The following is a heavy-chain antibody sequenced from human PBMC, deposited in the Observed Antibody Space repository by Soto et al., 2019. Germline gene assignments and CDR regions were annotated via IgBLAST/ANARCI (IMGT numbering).Heavy chain of an antibody. D-gene: IGHD5-12*01. Sequence: VQLVESGGGVVQPGRSLRLSCAASGFTFSSYAMHWVRQAPGKGLEWVAVISYDGSNKYYADSVKGRFTISRDNSKNTLYLQMNSLRAEDTAVYYCARSAYSGYVDHWGQGTLVTVSS. CDR1: GFTFSSYA. CDR3: ARSAYSGYVDH. CDR2: ISYDGSNK. J-gene: IGHJ5*02. V-gene: IGHV3-30-3*01.